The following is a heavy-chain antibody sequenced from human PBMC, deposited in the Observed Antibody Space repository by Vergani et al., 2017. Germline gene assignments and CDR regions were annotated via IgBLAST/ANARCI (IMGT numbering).Heavy chain of an antibody. CDR3: VKGGWNYWFDS. CDR2: INTNGDYT. J-gene: IGHJ5*01. D-gene: IGHD1-1*01. Sequence: EVQLLESGGDLVQPGGSLRLSCAASGFSFTTYAMSWVRQAPGTGLEWVSTINTNGDYTRYGDSVEGRFTNARDNSKSTLYLQMNSLRAEATAIDYCVKGGWNYWFDSWGQGTLVIVS. CDR1: GFSFTTYA. V-gene: IGHV3-23*01.